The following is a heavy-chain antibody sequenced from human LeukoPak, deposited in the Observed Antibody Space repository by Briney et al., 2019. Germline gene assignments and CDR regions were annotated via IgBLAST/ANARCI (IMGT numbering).Heavy chain of an antibody. CDR1: GFTFSSYA. D-gene: IGHD7-27*01. J-gene: IGHJ4*02. CDR2: ISGSGGST. Sequence: PGGSLRLSCAASGFTFSSYAMSWVRQAPGKGLERVSAISGSGGSTYYADSVKGRFAMSRDNAKNTLYLQMNSLRAEDTAVYSCAREITTNGGRYFDYWGQGTLVTVSS. V-gene: IGHV3-23*01. CDR3: AREITTNGGRYFDY.